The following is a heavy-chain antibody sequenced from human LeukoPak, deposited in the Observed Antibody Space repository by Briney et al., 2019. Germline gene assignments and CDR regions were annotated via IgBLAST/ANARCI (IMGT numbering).Heavy chain of an antibody. V-gene: IGHV5-51*01. CDR2: IYPYDSDT. Sequence: GESLKISCKASGYSFTSYWIGWVRPMPGKGLEWMGIIYPYDSDTRYSPSFQGQVTISADKSISTAYMQWSSVKASDTAMYYCARQVSSSGWFDHWGQGTLVTVSS. D-gene: IGHD6-6*01. CDR1: GYSFTSYW. J-gene: IGHJ5*02. CDR3: ARQVSSSGWFDH.